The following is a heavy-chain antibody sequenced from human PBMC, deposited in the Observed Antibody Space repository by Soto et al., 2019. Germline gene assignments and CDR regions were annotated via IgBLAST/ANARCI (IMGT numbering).Heavy chain of an antibody. CDR3: ARGGRYCISTSCYAPLDY. J-gene: IGHJ4*02. V-gene: IGHV1-69*13. CDR1: GGSFSSYA. D-gene: IGHD2-2*01. Sequence: SVKVSCKASGGSFSSYAISLVRQAPGQGLEWMGGIIPIFGTANYAQKFQGRVTITADESTSTAYMELSSLRSEDTAVYYCARGGRYCISTSCYAPLDYWGQGTLVTVSS. CDR2: IIPIFGTA.